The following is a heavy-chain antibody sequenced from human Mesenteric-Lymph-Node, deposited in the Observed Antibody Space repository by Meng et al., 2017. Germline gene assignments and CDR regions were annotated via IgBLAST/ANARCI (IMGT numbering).Heavy chain of an antibody. Sequence: GGSLRLSCAASGFTFNTYTMKWVRQAPGKGLEWVAVISYDGSNKYYADSVKGRFTISRDNSKNTLYLQMNSLRAEDTAVYYCARDQFTMVRGVFDYWGQGTLVTVSS. CDR2: ISYDGSNK. CDR1: GFTFNTYT. V-gene: IGHV3-30*04. CDR3: ARDQFTMVRGVFDY. D-gene: IGHD3-10*01. J-gene: IGHJ4*02.